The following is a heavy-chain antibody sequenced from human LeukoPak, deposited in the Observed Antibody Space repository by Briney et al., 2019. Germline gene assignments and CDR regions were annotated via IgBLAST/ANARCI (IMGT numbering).Heavy chain of an antibody. D-gene: IGHD3-10*01. J-gene: IGHJ4*02. CDR3: ARSCITMVRGVTGPEY. CDR1: GIIFSNYW. V-gene: IGHV3-74*01. CDR2: INRDGSST. Sequence: GGSLRLSCAASGIIFSNYWMHWVRQAPGKGLVWVSRINRDGSSTSYADSVKGRFTISRDNAKHTLYLQMNSLRAEDTAVYYCARSCITMVRGVTGPEYWGQGTLVTVSS.